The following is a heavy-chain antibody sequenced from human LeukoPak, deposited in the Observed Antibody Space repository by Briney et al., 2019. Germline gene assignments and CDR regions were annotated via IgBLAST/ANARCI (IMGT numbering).Heavy chain of an antibody. J-gene: IGHJ5*02. CDR2: ISNDGSNK. CDR3: AKDPEYYYDSSGYNWFDP. V-gene: IGHV3-30*04. CDR1: GFTFSSHA. D-gene: IGHD3-22*01. Sequence: GGSLRLSCAASGFTFSSHAMHWVRQAPGKGLDWVALISNDGSNKYYADSVKGRFTISRDNSKNTLYLQMNSLRAEDTAVYYCAKDPEYYYDSSGYNWFDPWGQGTLVTVSS.